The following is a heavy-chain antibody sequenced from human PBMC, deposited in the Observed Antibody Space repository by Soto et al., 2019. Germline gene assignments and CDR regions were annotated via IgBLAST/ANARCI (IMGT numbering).Heavy chain of an antibody. V-gene: IGHV1-58*01. J-gene: IGHJ6*02. D-gene: IGHD2-2*01. Sequence: ASVKVSCKASGFTFTSSAVQWVRQARVQRLEWIGWIVVGSGNTNYAQKFQERVTITRDMSTSTAYMELSSLRSEDTAVYYCAAVGVGYCSSTSCPTRYYYYGMDVWGQGTTVTVSS. CDR2: IVVGSGNT. CDR3: AAVGVGYCSSTSCPTRYYYYGMDV. CDR1: GFTFTSSA.